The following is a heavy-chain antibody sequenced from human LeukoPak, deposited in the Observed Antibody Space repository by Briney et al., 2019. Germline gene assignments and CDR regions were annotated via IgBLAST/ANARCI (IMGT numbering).Heavy chain of an antibody. CDR1: GGSVSSGSYY. Sequence: SETLSLTCTVSGGSVSSGSYYWSWIRQPPGKGLEWIGYIYYSGSTNYNPSLKSRVTISVDTSKNQFSLKLSSVTAADTAVYYCARAHGDYFDYWGQGTLVTVSS. V-gene: IGHV4-61*01. CDR2: IYYSGST. CDR3: ARAHGDYFDY. J-gene: IGHJ4*02. D-gene: IGHD3-10*01.